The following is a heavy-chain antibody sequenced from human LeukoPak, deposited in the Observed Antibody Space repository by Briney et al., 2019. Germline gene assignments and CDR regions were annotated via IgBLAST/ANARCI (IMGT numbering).Heavy chain of an antibody. Sequence: GGSLRLSCVASGFTFSVYWMAWVRLAPGKGLEWVANIKGDGSEKNYVDSVKGRFTISRDNAKNSLYLQMNSLRDEDTAVYYCGAGREWGDYWGQGILVTVSS. V-gene: IGHV3-7*05. D-gene: IGHD6-6*01. CDR2: IKGDGSEK. CDR1: GFTFSVYW. CDR3: GAGREWGDY. J-gene: IGHJ4*02.